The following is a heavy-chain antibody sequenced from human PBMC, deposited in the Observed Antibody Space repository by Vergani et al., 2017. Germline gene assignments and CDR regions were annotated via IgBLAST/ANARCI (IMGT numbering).Heavy chain of an antibody. CDR1: GYTFTGYY. J-gene: IGHJ4*02. CDR2: INPNSGGT. CDR3: ARVMRGAVGATLFDY. Sequence: QVQLVQSGAEVKKPGASVKVSCKASGYTFTGYYMHWVRQAPGQGLEWMGWINPNSGGTNYSQKFQGRVTMTRDTSISTAYMELSRLRSDDTAVYYCARVMRGAVGATLFDYWGQGTLVTVSS. V-gene: IGHV1-2*02. D-gene: IGHD1-26*01.